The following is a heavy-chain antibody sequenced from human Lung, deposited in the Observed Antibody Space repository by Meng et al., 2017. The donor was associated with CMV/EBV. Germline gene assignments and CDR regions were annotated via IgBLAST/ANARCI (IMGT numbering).Heavy chain of an antibody. D-gene: IGHD1-14*01. V-gene: IGHV3-53*01. CDR2: IFSGGST. Sequence: SCAAAGPIGSNNYMTWGRQAPGKGLWIVSVIFSGGSTYYVDSVKGRFTISRDASKNTLYLQMNNLRADDTAVYYCARGYPDGDFDSWGQGTLVTASS. J-gene: IGHJ4*02. CDR1: GPIGSNNY. CDR3: ARGYPDGDFDS.